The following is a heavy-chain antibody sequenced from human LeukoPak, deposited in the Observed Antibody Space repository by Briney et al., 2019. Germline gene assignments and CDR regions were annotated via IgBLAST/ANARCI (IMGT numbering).Heavy chain of an antibody. V-gene: IGHV4-4*02. CDR2: IYHSGST. D-gene: IGHD3-10*01. CDR1: GGSISSNHW. J-gene: IGHJ5*02. Sequence: SETLSLTCAVSGGSISSNHWWTWVRQPPGKGLEWIGEIYHSGSTNYNPSLKSRVTISIDTSKNQFSLKLSSVTAADTAVYYCARRGPPRTMLRGVKSGWFDPWGQGTLVTVSS. CDR3: ARRGPPRTMLRGVKSGWFDP.